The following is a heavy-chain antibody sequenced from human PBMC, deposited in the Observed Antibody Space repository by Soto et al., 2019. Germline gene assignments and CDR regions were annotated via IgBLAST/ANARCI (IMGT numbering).Heavy chain of an antibody. J-gene: IGHJ4*02. CDR2: ISAGASAI. CDR1: GISVTDSS. V-gene: IGHV3-48*02. CDR3: TKARGYNGNYSPF. Sequence: DVELVESGGGLVQPGGSVRLSCAVSGISVTDSSMTWVRQAPGKGLEWIALISAGASAIYYAASFKGRFTVATDTDNYSVALQMRSLREEDTAVYYCTKARGYNGNYSPFWGQGTLVTVSS. D-gene: IGHD6-25*01.